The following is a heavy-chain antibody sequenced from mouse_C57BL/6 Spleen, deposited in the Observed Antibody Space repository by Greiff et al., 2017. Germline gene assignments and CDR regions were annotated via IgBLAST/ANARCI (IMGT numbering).Heavy chain of an antibody. CDR2: IYPSDSET. Sequence: QVQLKQPGAELVRPGSSVKLSCKASGYTFTSYWMDWVKQRPGQGLEWIGNIYPSDSETHYNQKFKDKATLTVDKSSSTAYMQLSSLTSEDSAVYYCARRDDYDVAWFAYWGQGTLVTVSA. CDR1: GYTFTSYW. CDR3: ARRDDYDVAWFAY. D-gene: IGHD2-4*01. J-gene: IGHJ3*01. V-gene: IGHV1-61*01.